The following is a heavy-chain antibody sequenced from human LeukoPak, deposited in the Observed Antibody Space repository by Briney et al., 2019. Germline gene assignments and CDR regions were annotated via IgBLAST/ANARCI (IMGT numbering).Heavy chain of an antibody. V-gene: IGHV1-2*02. Sequence: ASVKVSFKAPGFTFSDDYMHWVRQAPGQGPEWIGWIDRKSGSTNYAQKFQGRVTMTRDTSISTAYMEVNRLRSDDTAVYYCARRCSGVTCYRDAFDIWGQGTMVTVS. J-gene: IGHJ3*02. CDR3: ARRCSGVTCYRDAFDI. CDR1: GFTFSDDY. CDR2: IDRKSGST. D-gene: IGHD2-15*01.